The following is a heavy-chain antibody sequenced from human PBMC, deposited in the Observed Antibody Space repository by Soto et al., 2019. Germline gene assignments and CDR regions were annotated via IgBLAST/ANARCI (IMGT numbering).Heavy chain of an antibody. Sequence: SVKVSCKASGGTFSSYAISCVRQAPGQGLEWMGGIIPIFGTANYAQKFQGRVTITADESTSTAYMELSSLRSEDTAVYYCARDSSGWYQFDYWGQGTLVTVSS. V-gene: IGHV1-69*13. CDR2: IIPIFGTA. CDR1: GGTFSSYA. D-gene: IGHD6-19*01. J-gene: IGHJ4*02. CDR3: ARDSSGWYQFDY.